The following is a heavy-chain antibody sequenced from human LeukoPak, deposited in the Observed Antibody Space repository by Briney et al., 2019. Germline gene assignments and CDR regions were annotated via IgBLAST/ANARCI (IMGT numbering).Heavy chain of an antibody. CDR1: GGSISSSSYY. D-gene: IGHD3-3*01. V-gene: IGHV4-39*01. CDR2: IYYSGST. J-gene: IGHJ5*02. CDR3: AKNGQSGFSFDP. Sequence: SETLSLTCTVSGGSISSSSYYWGWIRQPPGKGLEWIGSIYYSGSTYYNPSLKSRVTISVDTSKNQFSLKLNSVTAADTAVYYCAKNGQSGFSFDPWGQGTLVTVSS.